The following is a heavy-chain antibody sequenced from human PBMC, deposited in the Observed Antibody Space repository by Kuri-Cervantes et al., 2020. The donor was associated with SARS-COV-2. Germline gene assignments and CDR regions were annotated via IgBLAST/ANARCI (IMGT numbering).Heavy chain of an antibody. CDR1: GFTFSSYA. J-gene: IGHJ2*01. CDR3: VKSRGYFDL. V-gene: IGHV3-21*01. Sequence: GESLKISCAASGFTFSSYAMNWVRQAPGKGLEWVSSISSSSSYIYYADSVKGRLTISRDNAKNSLYLQMNSLRAEDTAVYYCVKSRGYFDLWGRGTLVTVSS. CDR2: ISSSSSYI.